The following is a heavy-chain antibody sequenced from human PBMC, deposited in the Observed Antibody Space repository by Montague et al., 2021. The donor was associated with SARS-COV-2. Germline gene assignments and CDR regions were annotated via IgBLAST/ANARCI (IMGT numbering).Heavy chain of an antibody. CDR3: ATLTQSNGDF. J-gene: IGHJ4*02. D-gene: IGHD4/OR15-4a*01. V-gene: IGHV4-4*08. Sequence: SETLSLTCTVSSDSINSYYLCWIRQPPGKRLEWLGYVYSSETTNYNPYLNSRIAISVDTSKNQFSLRLDSVTAADTAIYYCATLTQSNGDFWGQGALVTVS. CDR1: SDSINSYY. CDR2: VYSSETT.